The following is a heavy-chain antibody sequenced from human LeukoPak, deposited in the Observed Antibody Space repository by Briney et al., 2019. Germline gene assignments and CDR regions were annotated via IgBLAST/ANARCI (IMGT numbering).Heavy chain of an antibody. V-gene: IGHV3-30-3*01. CDR2: ISYDGSNK. CDR3: ARESYCSGGSCYYFDY. J-gene: IGHJ4*02. D-gene: IGHD2-15*01. CDR1: GFNFRSYA. Sequence: PGGSLRLSCAASGFNFRSYAMHWVRQAPGKGLEWVAVISYDGSNKYYADSVKGRFTISRDNSKNTLYLQMNSLRAEDTAVYYCARESYCSGGSCYYFDYWGQGTLVTVSS.